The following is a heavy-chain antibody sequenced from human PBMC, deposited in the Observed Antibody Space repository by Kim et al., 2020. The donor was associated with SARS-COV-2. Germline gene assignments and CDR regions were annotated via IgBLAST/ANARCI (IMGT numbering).Heavy chain of an antibody. CDR2: IYYSGST. CDR3: ARSAMTTVVTRGEIDY. V-gene: IGHV4-31*03. CDR1: GGSISSGGYY. D-gene: IGHD4-17*01. J-gene: IGHJ4*02. Sequence: SETLSLTCTVSGGSISSGGYYWSWIRQHPGKGLEWIGYIYYSGSTYYNPSLKSRVTISVDTSKNQFSLKLSSVTAADTAVYYCARSAMTTVVTRGEIDYWGQGTLVTVSS.